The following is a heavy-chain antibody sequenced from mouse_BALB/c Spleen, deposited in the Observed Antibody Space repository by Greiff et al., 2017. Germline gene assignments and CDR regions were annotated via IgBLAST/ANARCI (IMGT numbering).Heavy chain of an antibody. J-gene: IGHJ1*01. V-gene: IGHV3-6*02. D-gene: IGHD2-3*01. CDR1: GYSITSGYY. CDR3: ARGGYFWYFDV. CDR2: ISYDGSN. Sequence: DVKLQESGPGLVKPSQSLSLTCSVTGYSITSGYYWNWIRQFPGNKLEWMGYISYDGSNNYNPSLKNRISITRDTSKNQFFLKLNSVTTEDTATYYCARGGYFWYFDVWGAGTTVTVSS.